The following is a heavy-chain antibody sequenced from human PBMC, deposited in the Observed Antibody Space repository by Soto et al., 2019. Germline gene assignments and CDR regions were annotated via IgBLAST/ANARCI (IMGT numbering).Heavy chain of an antibody. J-gene: IGHJ4*02. CDR3: AKVPGGYCSSTSCSHFDY. Sequence: GGSLGLSCAASGFTFSSYAMSWVRQAPGKGLEWVSAISGSGGSTYYADSVKGRFTISRDNSKNTLYLQMNSLRAEDTAVYYCAKVPGGYCSSTSCSHFDYWGQGTLVTVSS. CDR2: ISGSGGST. CDR1: GFTFSSYA. V-gene: IGHV3-23*01. D-gene: IGHD2-2*01.